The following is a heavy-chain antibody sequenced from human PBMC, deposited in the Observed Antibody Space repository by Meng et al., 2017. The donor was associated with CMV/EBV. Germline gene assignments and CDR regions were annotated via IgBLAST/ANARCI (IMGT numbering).Heavy chain of an antibody. D-gene: IGHD6-6*01. J-gene: IGHJ4*02. V-gene: IGHV1-69*02. Sequence: SVKVSCKASGGTFSSYTISWVRQAPGQGLEWMGRIIPILGIANYAQKFQGRVTITADKSTSTAYMELSSLRSEDTAVYYCARAESSSSSAGIDYWGQGTLVTVSS. CDR1: GGTFSSYT. CDR3: ARAESSSSSAGIDY. CDR2: IIPILGIA.